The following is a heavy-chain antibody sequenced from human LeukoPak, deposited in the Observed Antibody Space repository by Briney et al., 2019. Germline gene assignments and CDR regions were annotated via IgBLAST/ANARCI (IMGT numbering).Heavy chain of an antibody. D-gene: IGHD7-27*01. J-gene: IGHJ4*02. CDR1: GFTFSSYG. CDR2: IWYDGSNK. CDR3: AREITTNGGRYFDY. V-gene: IGHV3-33*01. Sequence: GRSLRLSCAASGFTFSSYGMHWVRQAPGKGLEWVAVIWYDGSNKYYADSVKGRFTISRDNSKNTLYLQMNSLRAEDTAVYYRAREITTNGGRYFDYWGQGTLVTVSS.